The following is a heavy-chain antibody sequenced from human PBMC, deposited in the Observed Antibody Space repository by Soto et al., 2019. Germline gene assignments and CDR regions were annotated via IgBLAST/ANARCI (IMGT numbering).Heavy chain of an antibody. CDR2: IYYSGST. CDR3: ASPSGSYGYGMDV. J-gene: IGHJ6*02. V-gene: IGHV4-31*03. D-gene: IGHD1-26*01. Sequence: QVQLQEWGPGLVKPSQTLSLTCPVSVGSISSGGYYWSWIRQHPGKGLEWIGYIYYSGSTYYNPSLKSRVTISVDTSKNQFSLKLSSVTAADTAVYYCASPSGSYGYGMDVWGQGTTVTVSS. CDR1: VGSISSGGYY.